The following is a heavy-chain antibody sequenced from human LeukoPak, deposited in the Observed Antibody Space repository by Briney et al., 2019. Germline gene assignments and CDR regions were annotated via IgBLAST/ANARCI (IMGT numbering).Heavy chain of an antibody. D-gene: IGHD3-22*01. J-gene: IGHJ4*02. CDR1: GYSFTSYW. Sequence: GESLKISCKGSGYSFTSYWIGWVRQMPGKGLEWMGIIYPGDSDTRYSPSFQGQVNISADKSISTAYLQWSSLKASDTAMYYCARHSDYYDSSGYHDYFDYWGQGTLVTVSS. CDR3: ARHSDYYDSSGYHDYFDY. CDR2: IYPGDSDT. V-gene: IGHV5-51*01.